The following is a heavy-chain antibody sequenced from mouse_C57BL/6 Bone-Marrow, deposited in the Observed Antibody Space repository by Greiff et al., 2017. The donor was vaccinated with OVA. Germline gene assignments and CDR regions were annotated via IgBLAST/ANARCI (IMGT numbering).Heavy chain of an antibody. V-gene: IGHV1-81*01. D-gene: IGHD1-1*01. CDR1: GYTFTSYG. J-gene: IGHJ3*01. Sequence: VKLQESGAELARPGASVKLSCKASGYTFTSYGISWVKQRTGQGLEWIGEIYPRSGNTYYNEKFKGKATLTADKSSSTAYMELRSLTSEDSAVYFCARDYGSSYEAWFAYWGQGTLVTVSA. CDR3: ARDYGSSYEAWFAY. CDR2: IYPRSGNT.